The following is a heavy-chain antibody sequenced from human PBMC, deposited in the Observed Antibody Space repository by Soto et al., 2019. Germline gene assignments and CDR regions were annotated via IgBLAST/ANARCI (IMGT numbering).Heavy chain of an antibody. Sequence: GGSLRLSCAASGFPFGNAWMNWVRQVPGKGLEWVGRVRRKTDGRSADYGARVKGRFAVSRDDSKNIVYLQMNNLKIEDTGVYYCTTDSRTTLPEIRFDYWGHGTQVTVSS. CDR2: VRRKTDGRSA. V-gene: IGHV3-15*07. D-gene: IGHD1-26*01. CDR1: GFPFGNAW. J-gene: IGHJ4*01. CDR3: TTDSRTTLPEIRFDY.